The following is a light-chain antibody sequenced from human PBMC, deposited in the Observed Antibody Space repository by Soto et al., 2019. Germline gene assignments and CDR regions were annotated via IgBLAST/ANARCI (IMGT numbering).Light chain of an antibody. CDR3: TSYGGSSHYL. CDR1: SSDVGAYDY. Sequence: QSVLTQPASVSGSPRQSITISCTGTSSDVGAYDYVSWYQHHPGKAPKLMIYDVSNRPSGVSNRFSGSKSGNTASLTISGLQAEDEADYYCTSYGGSSHYLFGTGTKLTVL. J-gene: IGLJ1*01. CDR2: DVS. V-gene: IGLV2-14*03.